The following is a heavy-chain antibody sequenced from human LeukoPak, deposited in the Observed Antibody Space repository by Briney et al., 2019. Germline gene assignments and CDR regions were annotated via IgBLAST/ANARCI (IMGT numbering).Heavy chain of an antibody. CDR1: GFTFSSYG. CDR2: ISYDGSNK. J-gene: IGHJ4*02. D-gene: IGHD6-19*01. V-gene: IGHV3-30*18. Sequence: GGSLRLSCAASGFTFSSYGMHWVRQAPGKGLEWVAVISYDGSNKYYADSVKGRFTISRDNSKNTLYLQMNSLRAEDTAVYYCAKDYGSGWYYVYWGQGTLVTVSS. CDR3: AKDYGSGWYYVY.